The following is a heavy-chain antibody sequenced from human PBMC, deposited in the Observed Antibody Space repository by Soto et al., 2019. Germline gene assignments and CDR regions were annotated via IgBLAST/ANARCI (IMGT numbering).Heavy chain of an antibody. V-gene: IGHV4-30-2*01. Sequence: QLQLQESGSGLVKPSQTLSLTCAVSGGSISSGGYSWSWIRQPPGKGLEWMGYIYHSGSTYYNPSLKSRVTISVDRSKNQFSLKLSSVTAADTAVYYCARAHEDTATDWFDPWGQGTLVTVSS. D-gene: IGHD5-18*01. CDR3: ARAHEDTATDWFDP. CDR2: IYHSGST. J-gene: IGHJ5*02. CDR1: GGSISSGGYS.